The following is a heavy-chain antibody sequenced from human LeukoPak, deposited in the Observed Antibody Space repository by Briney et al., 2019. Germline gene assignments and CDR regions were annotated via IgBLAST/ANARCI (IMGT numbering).Heavy chain of an antibody. V-gene: IGHV5-51*01. J-gene: IGHJ4*02. CDR3: ARRRSSFERTLYYFDY. Sequence: GESLKISCKGSGYSFTNDWIGWVRQMPGKGLEWIGIISPDDSDTRYSPSFQGQVTISVDKSISTAYLQWSSLKASDTAMYYCARRRSSFERTLYYFDYWGQGTLVTVPS. CDR1: GYSFTNDW. CDR2: ISPDDSDT. D-gene: IGHD6-13*01.